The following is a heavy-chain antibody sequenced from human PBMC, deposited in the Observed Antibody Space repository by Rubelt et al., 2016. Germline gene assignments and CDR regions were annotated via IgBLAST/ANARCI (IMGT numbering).Heavy chain of an antibody. Sequence: AASGFTFSSYAMHWVRQAPGKGLEWVAVISYDGSNKYYADSVKGRFTISRDNSKNTLYLQMNSLRAEDTAVYYCARDGCITMSCMDVWGQGTTVTVSS. CDR1: GFTFSSYA. J-gene: IGHJ6*02. V-gene: IGHV3-30*04. D-gene: IGHD3-10*02. CDR3: ARDGCITMSCMDV. CDR2: ISYDGSNK.